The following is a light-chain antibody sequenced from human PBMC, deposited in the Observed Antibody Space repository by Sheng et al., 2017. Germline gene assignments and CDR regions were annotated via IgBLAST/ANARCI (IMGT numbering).Light chain of an antibody. J-gene: IGKJ1*01. CDR2: WAS. Sequence: DIVMTQSPDSLAVSLGERATINCKSSQSVLYSSDNKNYLAWYQQKAGQPPKLLIYWASTRQSGVPDRFSGSGSGTDFTLTITSLQADDVAVYYCQQYYTSPRTFGQGTKVEIK. CDR1: QSVLYSSDNKNY. V-gene: IGKV4-1*01. CDR3: QQYYTSPRT.